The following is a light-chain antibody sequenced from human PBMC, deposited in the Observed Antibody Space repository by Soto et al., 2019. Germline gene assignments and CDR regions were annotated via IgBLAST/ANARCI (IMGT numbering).Light chain of an antibody. V-gene: IGLV3-1*01. CDR3: QAWDSEV. Sequence: SYELTQPPSVSVSPGQTASITCSGAKLGDKYACWYQQKPGQSPVLVIYQDSKRPSGIPERFSGSNSGNTATLTISGTQAMDEADYYCQAWDSEVFGGGTKLTVL. CDR2: QDS. CDR1: KLGDKY. J-gene: IGLJ2*01.